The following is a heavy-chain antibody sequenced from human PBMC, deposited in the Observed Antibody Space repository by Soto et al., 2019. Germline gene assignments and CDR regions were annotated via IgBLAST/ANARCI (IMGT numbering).Heavy chain of an antibody. CDR1: GFSLTASGVG. V-gene: IGHV2-5*02. CDR3: AHSGVCSGGDCFYRSTWFDP. Sequence: QITLKESGPTVVKPTQTLTLTCTFSGFSLTASGVGVGWIRQPPGKALEWLALIYWDDDKRYSPSLKSRLTITKDTSKNQAVLTMTNMDPVDTATYHCAHSGVCSGGDCFYRSTWFDPWGQGILVTVSS. CDR2: IYWDDDK. D-gene: IGHD2-21*02. J-gene: IGHJ5*02.